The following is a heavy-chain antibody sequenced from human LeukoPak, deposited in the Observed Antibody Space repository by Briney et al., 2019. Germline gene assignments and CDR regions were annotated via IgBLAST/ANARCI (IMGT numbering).Heavy chain of an antibody. CDR3: ARGKAGSTSFGY. CDR2: INHSGST. Sequence: GSLRLSCAASGFTFSSYAMHWIRQPPGKGLEWIGEINHSGSTNYNPSLKSRVTISVDTSKNQFSLKLSSVTAADTAVYYCARGKAGSTSFGYWGQGTLVTVSS. D-gene: IGHD6-13*01. V-gene: IGHV4-34*01. CDR1: GFTFSSYA. J-gene: IGHJ4*02.